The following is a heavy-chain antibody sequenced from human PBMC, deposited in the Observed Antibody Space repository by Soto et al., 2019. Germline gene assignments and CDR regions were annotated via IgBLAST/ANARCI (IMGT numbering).Heavy chain of an antibody. CDR2: VYNTGGT. CDR3: VRQGIGSLHGLVDV. D-gene: IGHD1-26*01. Sequence: QVQLQQSGPGLLKPSETLSLTCTVSSGPSSSHNWGWIRQSPGRGLEWIGYVYNTGGTSYNPSLKSRVTISADTSANHISLTLSFVTAADTAIYYCVRQGIGSLHGLVDVWGQGTTVSFPS. CDR1: SGPSSSHN. V-gene: IGHV4-59*08. J-gene: IGHJ6*02.